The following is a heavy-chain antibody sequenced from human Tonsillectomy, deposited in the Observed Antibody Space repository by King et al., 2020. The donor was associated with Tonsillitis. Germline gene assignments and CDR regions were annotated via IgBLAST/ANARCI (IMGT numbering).Heavy chain of an antibody. V-gene: IGHV5-51*01. CDR3: ARGEGRDYYDSSGEYYFDY. D-gene: IGHD3-22*01. CDR1: GYIFTSYC. Sequence: VQLVESGAEVKKPGESLKISCKGSGYIFTSYCIGWVRQMPGKGLEWMGIIYPGDSDTRYSPSFQGQVTISADKSISTAYLQWGSLKASDTAMYYCARGEGRDYYDSSGEYYFDYWGQGTLVTVSS. J-gene: IGHJ4*02. CDR2: IYPGDSDT.